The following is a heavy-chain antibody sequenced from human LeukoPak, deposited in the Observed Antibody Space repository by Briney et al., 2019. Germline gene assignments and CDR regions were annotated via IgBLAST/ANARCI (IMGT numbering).Heavy chain of an antibody. D-gene: IGHD3-10*01. CDR2: IYCSGST. J-gene: IGHJ4*02. V-gene: IGHV4-59*12. CDR3: ARESATMVRGASVQVDY. Sequence: KPSETLSLTCTVSGGSISSYYWSWIRQPPGKGLEWIGYIYCSGSTNYNPSLKSRVTISVDTSKNQFSLKLSSVTAADTAVYYCARESATMVRGASVQVDYWGQGTLVTVSS. CDR1: GGSISSYY.